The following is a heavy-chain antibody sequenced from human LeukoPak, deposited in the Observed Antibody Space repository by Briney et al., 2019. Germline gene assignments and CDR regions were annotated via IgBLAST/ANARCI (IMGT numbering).Heavy chain of an antibody. J-gene: IGHJ4*02. V-gene: IGHV3-30*02. Sequence: GGSLRLSCAASGFTFSSYGMHWVRRAPGKGLEGVAFIWYDGSNKYCLDSVKGRFTISRDNSKNTLYLQMNSMRAEDTAVYYCAKGPGGMAVAGNRIMKSFDYWGQGTLVTVSS. D-gene: IGHD6-19*01. CDR2: IWYDGSNK. CDR1: GFTFSSYG. CDR3: AKGPGGMAVAGNRIMKSFDY.